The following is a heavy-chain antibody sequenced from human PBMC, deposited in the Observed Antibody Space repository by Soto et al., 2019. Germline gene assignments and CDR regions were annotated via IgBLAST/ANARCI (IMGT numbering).Heavy chain of an antibody. Sequence: EVQLVESGGGLVQPGGSLRLSCATSGFTLSSYWMSWVRQAPGKGLEWVANIKRDGSEKYYVDSVQGRFTISRDNAKNSLYLQMNSLRAEDTALYYCARDCSGGICYGYYFDYWVQGTLVTVSS. J-gene: IGHJ4*02. CDR1: GFTLSSYW. D-gene: IGHD2-15*01. CDR3: ARDCSGGICYGYYFDY. CDR2: IKRDGSEK. V-gene: IGHV3-7*01.